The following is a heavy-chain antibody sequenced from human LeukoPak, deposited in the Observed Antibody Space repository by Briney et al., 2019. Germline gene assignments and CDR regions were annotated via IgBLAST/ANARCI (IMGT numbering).Heavy chain of an antibody. CDR3: ARNLEPDLTCYFAFDI. J-gene: IGHJ3*02. D-gene: IGHD3-9*01. Sequence: GGSLRLSCAASGFIFSNYSMNWVRQAPGKGLEWVSYISSSSRTILYADSLRGRFTISRDSAKNSLYLQMNSLRAEDTALYYCARNLEPDLTCYFAFDIWGQGTMVTVSS. CDR1: GFIFSNYS. V-gene: IGHV3-48*04. CDR2: ISSSSRTI.